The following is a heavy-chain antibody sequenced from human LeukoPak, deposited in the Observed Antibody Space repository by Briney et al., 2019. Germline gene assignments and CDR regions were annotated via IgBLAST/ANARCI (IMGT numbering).Heavy chain of an antibody. Sequence: GRFLRLSCAASGFTFSSYAMHWVRQAPGKGLEWVSGISGSGDNTYYADSVKGRFTISRDNSKNTLYVQVNSLGTEDTAANYCAKGSYYDSSGSFYFDYWGQGTLVTVSS. CDR1: GFTFSSYA. V-gene: IGHV3-23*01. D-gene: IGHD3-22*01. CDR2: ISGSGDNT. J-gene: IGHJ4*02. CDR3: AKGSYYDSSGSFYFDY.